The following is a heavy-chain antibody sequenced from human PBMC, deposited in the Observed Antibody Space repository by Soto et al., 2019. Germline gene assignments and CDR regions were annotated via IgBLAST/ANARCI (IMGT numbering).Heavy chain of an antibody. J-gene: IGHJ4*02. D-gene: IGHD6-19*01. CDR2: ISGSGGST. CDR3: AKEGEHSSGWANFDY. Sequence: EVQLLESGGGLVQPGGSLRLSCAASGFTFRRYAMSWFRQAPGKGLEWFSAISGSGGSTYYADSVKGRFTISRDNSKNTLYLQRNSLRAEDTAVYYCAKEGEHSSGWANFDYWGQGTLVTVSS. V-gene: IGHV3-23*01. CDR1: GFTFRRYA.